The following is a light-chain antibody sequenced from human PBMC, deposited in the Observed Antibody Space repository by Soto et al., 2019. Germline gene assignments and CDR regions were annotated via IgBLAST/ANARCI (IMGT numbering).Light chain of an antibody. CDR2: CXS. CDR1: QNIRNN. V-gene: IGKV3-20*01. Sequence: GDRVTITCLARQNIRNNLACYQHKPGQAPGLLIXCXSXXXXGIPDRFSGSGSGTDFTLTISRVEPEDFALYYCQQYGTSLWTFGQGTKVDIK. J-gene: IGKJ1*01. CDR3: QQYGTSLWT.